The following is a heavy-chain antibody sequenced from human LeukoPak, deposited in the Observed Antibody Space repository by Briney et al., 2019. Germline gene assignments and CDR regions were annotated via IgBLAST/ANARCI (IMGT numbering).Heavy chain of an antibody. V-gene: IGHV3-7*03. CDR3: ARGEYQLLGDS. Sequence: GGSLRLSCAASVFTFSSYWMSWVRQAPGRGLEWVANIKQDGSEKYYVDSVKGRFTISRDNAKNSLYLQMNSLRAEDTAVYYCARGEYQLLGDSWGQGTLVTVPS. D-gene: IGHD2-2*01. CDR1: VFTFSSYW. CDR2: IKQDGSEK. J-gene: IGHJ4*02.